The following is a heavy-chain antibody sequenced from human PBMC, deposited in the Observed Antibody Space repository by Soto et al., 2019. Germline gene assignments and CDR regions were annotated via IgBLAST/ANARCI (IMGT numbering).Heavy chain of an antibody. J-gene: IGHJ4*02. Sequence: PGGSLRLSCVASGFTFSGYNMNWVRQAPGKGLEWVSYISGGSNSMYYADSVKGRFTISRDNVKNSLYLEMKSLRAEDTARYYCAKDPSGALSPNYLDNWGQGT. V-gene: IGHV3-48*01. CDR3: AKDPSGALSPNYLDN. CDR1: GFTFSGYN. CDR2: ISGGSNSM. D-gene: IGHD1-26*01.